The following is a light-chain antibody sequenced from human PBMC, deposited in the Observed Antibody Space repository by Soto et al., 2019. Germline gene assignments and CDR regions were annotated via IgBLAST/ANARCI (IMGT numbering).Light chain of an antibody. CDR3: RSYTSSNTSV. CDR1: SSDVGSYNR. CDR2: EVS. V-gene: IGLV2-18*02. Sequence: QSVLTQPPSVSGSPGQSVAISCTGTSSDVGSYNRVSWYQQPPGTAPKVMIYEVSNRPSGVPDRFSGSKSGNTASLTISGLQAEDEADYYCRSYTSSNTSVFGTGTKVSVL. J-gene: IGLJ1*01.